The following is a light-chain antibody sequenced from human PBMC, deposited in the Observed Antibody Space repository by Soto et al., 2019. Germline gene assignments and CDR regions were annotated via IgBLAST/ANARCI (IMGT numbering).Light chain of an antibody. CDR1: LSIRNW. V-gene: IGKV1-5*01. CDR2: DAS. CDR3: QHYNSYSEA. Sequence: DIQMTHSPSTLYASVGSRFNITCRASLSIRNWLAWYQQKKGRTPKLLIYDASSLESGVPSRLSGSGYGTELTITISSMKNDDFATYYCQHYNSYSEAFGHGTKVDIK. J-gene: IGKJ1*01.